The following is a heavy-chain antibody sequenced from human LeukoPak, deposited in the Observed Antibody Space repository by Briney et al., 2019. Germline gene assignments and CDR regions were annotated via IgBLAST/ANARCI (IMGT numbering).Heavy chain of an antibody. J-gene: IGHJ4*02. Sequence: GGSLRLSCAASGFTFSSYSMNWVRQAPGKGLEWVSYISSSSSTIYYADSVKGRFTISRDNAKNSLYLQMNSLRAEDTAVYYCAGELLGLSFDYWGQGTLVTVSS. D-gene: IGHD3-10*01. V-gene: IGHV3-48*01. CDR1: GFTFSSYS. CDR3: AGELLGLSFDY. CDR2: ISSSSSTI.